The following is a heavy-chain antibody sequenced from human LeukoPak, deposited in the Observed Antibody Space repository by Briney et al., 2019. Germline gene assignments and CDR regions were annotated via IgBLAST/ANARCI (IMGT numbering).Heavy chain of an antibody. Sequence: GGSLRLSCAASGFTFSNYWMHWVRQPPGKGLVWVSVINSDWSTTTYADSVKGRFTTSRDNAKNTLYMQMNSLRVEDTAMYYCARQYYYGVDVWGQGTTVTVSS. J-gene: IGHJ6*02. CDR1: GFTFSNYW. CDR3: ARQYYYGVDV. V-gene: IGHV3-74*01. CDR2: INSDWSTT.